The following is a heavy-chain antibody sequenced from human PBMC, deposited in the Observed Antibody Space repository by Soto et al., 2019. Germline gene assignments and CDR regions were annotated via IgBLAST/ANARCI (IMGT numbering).Heavy chain of an antibody. V-gene: IGHV1-69*01. J-gene: IGHJ4*02. CDR2: IIPIFGTA. D-gene: IGHD3-16*01. CDR1: GGTFSSYA. CDR3: ARGIMLTVSLGESRWWPLDY. Sequence: QVQLVQSGAEVKKPGSSVKVSCKASGGTFSSYAISWVRQAPGQGLEWMGGIIPIFGTANYAQKFQGRVTITADESTSTAYRELSSLRSEDTAVYYCARGIMLTVSLGESRWWPLDYWGQGTLVTVSS.